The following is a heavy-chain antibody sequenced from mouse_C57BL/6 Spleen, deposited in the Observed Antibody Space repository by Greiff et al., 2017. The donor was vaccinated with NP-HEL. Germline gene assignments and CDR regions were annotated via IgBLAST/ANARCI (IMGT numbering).Heavy chain of an antibody. V-gene: IGHV1-15*01. CDR3: TRGPYYGSSYYFDY. CDR1: GYTFTDYE. J-gene: IGHJ2*01. Sequence: QVQLQQSGAELVRPGASVTLSCKASGYTFTDYEMHWVKQTPVHGLEWIGAIDPETGGTAYNQKFKGKAILTADKSSSTAYMELRSLTSEDSAVYYCTRGPYYGSSYYFDYWGQGTTLTVSS. CDR2: IDPETGGT. D-gene: IGHD1-1*01.